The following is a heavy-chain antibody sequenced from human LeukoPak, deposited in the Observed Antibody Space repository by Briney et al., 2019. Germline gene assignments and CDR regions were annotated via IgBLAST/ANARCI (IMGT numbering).Heavy chain of an antibody. D-gene: IGHD3-10*01. J-gene: IGHJ4*02. V-gene: IGHV3-74*01. CDR1: GFTFSSNW. Sequence: PGGSLRLSCAASGFTFSSNWMHWVRQAPGKGLVWVSRINSDGSSTSYADSVKGRFTISRGNAKNTLYLQMNSLRAEDTAVYYCARGGWFREQGPDYWGQGTLVTVSS. CDR3: ARGGWFREQGPDY. CDR2: INSDGSST.